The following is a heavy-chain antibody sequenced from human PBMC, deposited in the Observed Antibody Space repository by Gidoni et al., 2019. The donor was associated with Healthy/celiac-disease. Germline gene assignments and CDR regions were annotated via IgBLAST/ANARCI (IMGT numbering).Heavy chain of an antibody. V-gene: IGHV4-34*01. J-gene: IGHJ6*03. Sequence: QVHLHHWGAGLLKPSESLSRTCAVYGGSFGGYYWCWIRQPPGKGLEWIGEINHRGSTNYNPSLKSRVTISVDTSKNQFSLKLSSVTAADTAVYYCARGIVVVPAAYMDVWGKGTTVTVSS. CDR3: ARGIVVVPAAYMDV. CDR1: GGSFGGYY. CDR2: INHRGST. D-gene: IGHD2-2*01.